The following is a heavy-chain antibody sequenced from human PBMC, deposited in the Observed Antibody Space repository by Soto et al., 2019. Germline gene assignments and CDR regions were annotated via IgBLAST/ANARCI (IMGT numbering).Heavy chain of an antibody. CDR3: ARDHRYNWNDEGWFDP. CDR2: LNPNSGNT. CDR1: GYMFSTYD. Sequence: GASVKVSCKASGYMFSTYDINWVRQAPGQGLEWMGWLNPNSGNTGYAQKFQGRVTMTRNTSINTAYMELSSLGSDDTAAYYCARDHRYNWNDEGWFDPWGQGTLVTVSS. V-gene: IGHV1-8*01. D-gene: IGHD1-20*01. J-gene: IGHJ5*02.